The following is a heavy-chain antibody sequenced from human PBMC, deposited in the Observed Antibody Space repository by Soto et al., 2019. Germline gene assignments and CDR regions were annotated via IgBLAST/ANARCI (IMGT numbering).Heavy chain of an antibody. D-gene: IGHD2-21*02. CDR3: AGAGSGGHYKYYFDG. CDR2: IYYSGST. V-gene: IGHV4-59*01. Sequence: ASETLSLTCTVSVGSISDYFWSWIRQPPGKGLEWIGYIYYSGSTNYNPSLKSRVTISVDTSKNQFSLKLSSVTAADTAMYYCAGAGSGGHYKYYFDGWGHGKLVT. CDR1: VGSISDYF. J-gene: IGHJ4*01.